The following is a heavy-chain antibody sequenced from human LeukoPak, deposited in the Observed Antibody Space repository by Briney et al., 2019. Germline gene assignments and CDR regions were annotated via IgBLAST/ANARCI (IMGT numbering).Heavy chain of an antibody. CDR1: GFTFSDYY. Sequence: GGSLRLSCAASGFTFSDYYMSWIRQAPGKGLEWLSYIIGTGNTIYYADSVKGRFTISRDNAKNSLYLHVTSLRAEDTAVYYCAGDRWFGRYLGNWFDPWGQGTLVTVSS. J-gene: IGHJ5*02. V-gene: IGHV3-11*01. CDR2: IIGTGNTI. D-gene: IGHD3-10*01. CDR3: AGDRWFGRYLGNWFDP.